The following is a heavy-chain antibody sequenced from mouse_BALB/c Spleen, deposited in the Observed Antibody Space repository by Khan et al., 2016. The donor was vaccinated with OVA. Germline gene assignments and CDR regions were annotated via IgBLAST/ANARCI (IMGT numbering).Heavy chain of an antibody. CDR3: DVNFDDSADYFDV. Sequence: QVQLQESGPGLVAPSQSLSITCTVSGFSLISYAVHWVRQPPGEGLEWLGVIWAGGSPNYNSALMSRLSISTDNSTSKVFLKMNSLQIDDTAKYYGDVNFDDSADYFDVWGAGTTVTVSS. V-gene: IGHV2-9*02. CDR2: IWAGGSP. D-gene: IGHD2-13*01. CDR1: GFSLISYA. J-gene: IGHJ1*01.